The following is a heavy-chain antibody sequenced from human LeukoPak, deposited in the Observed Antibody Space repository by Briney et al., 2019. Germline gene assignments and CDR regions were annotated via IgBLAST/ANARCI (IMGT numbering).Heavy chain of an antibody. CDR2: IYPGDSDT. CDR1: GSNFPNYW. CDR3: ARDPSPDY. Sequence: GASLKISCKGSGSNFPNYWIGWVRQMPGKGLEWMGIIYPGDSDTRYSPSFQGQVTISADKSISTAYLQWSSLKTSDAAMYYCARDPSPDYWGQGTLVTVSS. V-gene: IGHV5-51*01. J-gene: IGHJ4*02.